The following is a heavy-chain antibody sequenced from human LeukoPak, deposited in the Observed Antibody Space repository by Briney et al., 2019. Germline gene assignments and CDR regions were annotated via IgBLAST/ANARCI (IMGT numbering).Heavy chain of an antibody. V-gene: IGHV4-59*12. CDR1: GGSISSYY. D-gene: IGHD4-23*01. J-gene: IGHJ3*02. Sequence: PSETLSLTCTVSGGSISSYYWSWIRQPPGKGLEWIGYIYYSGSTNYNPSLKSRVTILVDTSKNQFSLKLSSVTAADTAVYYCARSRLARLYGGNRRGAFDIWGQGTMVTVSS. CDR2: IYYSGST. CDR3: ARSRLARLYGGNRRGAFDI.